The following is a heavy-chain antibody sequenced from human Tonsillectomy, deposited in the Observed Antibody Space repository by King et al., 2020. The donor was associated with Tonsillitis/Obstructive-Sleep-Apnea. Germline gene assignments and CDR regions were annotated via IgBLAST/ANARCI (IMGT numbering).Heavy chain of an antibody. CDR1: GFTFSSYG. CDR3: ARDPRIAVAVHLYYFDY. Sequence: VQLVESGGGVVQPGRSLRLSCAASGFTFSSYGMHWVRQAPGKGLEWVAVIWYDGSNKYYADSVKGRFTISRDNSKNTLYLQMNSLRAEDTAVYYRARDPRIAVAVHLYYFDYWGQGTLVTVSS. CDR2: IWYDGSNK. J-gene: IGHJ4*02. D-gene: IGHD6-19*01. V-gene: IGHV3-33*01.